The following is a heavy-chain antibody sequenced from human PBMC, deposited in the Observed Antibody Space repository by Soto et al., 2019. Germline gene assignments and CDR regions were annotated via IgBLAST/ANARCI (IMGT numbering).Heavy chain of an antibody. CDR3: ARGGHIAVVTASFDY. CDR1: GYTLNTYY. J-gene: IGHJ4*02. CDR2: IHPSGGGS. V-gene: IGHV1-46*02. D-gene: IGHD2-21*02. Sequence: QVQLVQSGAEVKKPGASVKVSCKPSGYTLNTYYLHWVRQAPGQGLEWMGIIHPSGGGSTYAQKFLGSVTFSRDTSTSTVFMGWSSLGSAATAVYYCARGGHIAVVTASFDYWGQGTLVTVPS.